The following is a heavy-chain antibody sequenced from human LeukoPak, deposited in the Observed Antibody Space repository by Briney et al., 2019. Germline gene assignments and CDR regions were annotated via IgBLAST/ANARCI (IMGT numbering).Heavy chain of an antibody. CDR2: ISSNGGST. CDR3: ARVKVAVAGIGWFDP. V-gene: IGHV3-64D*09. D-gene: IGHD6-13*01. Sequence: GGSLRLSCSASGFTFSSYAMHWVRQAPGKGLEYVSAISSNGGSTYYADSVKGKLTISRDNSKNTLYLQMRSLRAEDTAVYYCARVKVAVAGIGWFDPWGQGSLVTVSS. J-gene: IGHJ5*02. CDR1: GFTFSSYA.